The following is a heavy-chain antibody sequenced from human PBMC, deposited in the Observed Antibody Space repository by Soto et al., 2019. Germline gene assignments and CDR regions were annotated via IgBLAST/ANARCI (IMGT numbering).Heavy chain of an antibody. CDR3: ARGGSNDWQVAFDI. J-gene: IGHJ3*02. V-gene: IGHV4-4*02. Sequence: SETLSLTCAVSGDSISGSQWWSWVRLPPGKGLEWIGEISHTGTTNYNPSLKSRVTMSVDKPKNQFSLNLTSVTAADTAVYYCARGGSNDWQVAFDIWGQGTMVTVSS. CDR1: GDSISGSQW. CDR2: ISHTGTT. D-gene: IGHD3-9*01.